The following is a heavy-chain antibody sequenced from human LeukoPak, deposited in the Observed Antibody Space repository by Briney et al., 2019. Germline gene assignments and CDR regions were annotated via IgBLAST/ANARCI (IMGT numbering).Heavy chain of an antibody. CDR3: TWMATIFTADY. CDR1: GHTFSDAW. CDR2: IRNDRIT. V-gene: IGHV3-15*01. D-gene: IGHD5-12*01. Sequence: GGSLRLSCVLSGHTFSDAWMSWVRQAPGKGLEWVGRIRNDRITDYAAPVQGRFSISRDNSKNTFYLQMNSLRTEDTGMYFCTWMATIFTADYWGQGTLVTVSS. J-gene: IGHJ4*02.